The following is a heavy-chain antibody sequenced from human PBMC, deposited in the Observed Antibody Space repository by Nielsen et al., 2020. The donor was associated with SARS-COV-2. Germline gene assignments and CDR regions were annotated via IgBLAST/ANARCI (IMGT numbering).Heavy chain of an antibody. CDR2: IKSKTDGGTT. CDR3: TTEYQLLSGIIDY. V-gene: IGHV3-15*01. J-gene: IGHJ4*02. CDR1: GFTFSNAW. D-gene: IGHD2-2*01. Sequence: GGSLRLSCAASGFTFSNAWMSWVRQAPGKGLEWVGRIKSKTDGGTTDYAAPVKGRFTIPRDDSKNTLYLQMNSLKTEDTAVYYCTTEYQLLSGIIDYWGQGTLVTVSS.